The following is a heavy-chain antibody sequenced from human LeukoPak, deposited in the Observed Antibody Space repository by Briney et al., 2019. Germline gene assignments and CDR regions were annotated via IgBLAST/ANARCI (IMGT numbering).Heavy chain of an antibody. CDR2: INHSGST. CDR1: GGSFSGYY. J-gene: IGHJ4*02. Sequence: SETLSLTCAVYGGSFSGYYWSWIRQPPGKGLEWIGEINHSGSTNYNPSPKSRVTISVDTSKNQFSLKLSSVTAADTAVYYCADVDYYGSGSYYNWGQGTLVTVSS. CDR3: ADVDYYGSGSYYN. D-gene: IGHD3-10*01. V-gene: IGHV4-34*01.